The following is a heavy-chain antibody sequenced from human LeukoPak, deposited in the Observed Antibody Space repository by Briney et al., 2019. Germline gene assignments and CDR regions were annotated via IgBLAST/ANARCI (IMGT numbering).Heavy chain of an antibody. D-gene: IGHD3-22*01. V-gene: IGHV3-48*01. CDR2: INTESKII. J-gene: IGHJ3*02. CDR1: GFTFSTCN. CDR3: ARDANYHVSSDYYDAFDI. Sequence: GGSLRLSCAASGFTFSTCNMNWVRQAPGKRLEWVSYINTESKIIFYADSVKGRFTISRDNAKNSLYLQMNSLRAEDTAVYYCARDANYHVSSDYYDAFDIWGQGTMVTVSS.